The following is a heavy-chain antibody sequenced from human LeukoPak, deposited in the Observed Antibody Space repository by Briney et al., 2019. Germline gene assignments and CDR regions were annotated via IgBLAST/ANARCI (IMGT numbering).Heavy chain of an antibody. Sequence: GGSLRLSCAVSGFTFTIYAMSWVRQAPGKGLEWVSAISSSGGSTYYADSVKGRFTISRDNSKNPVYLQVNSLRDEDTAVYYCARDLEAANTYYFDYWSQGTMVTVSS. V-gene: IGHV3-23*01. CDR3: ARDLEAANTYYFDY. D-gene: IGHD6-13*01. CDR2: ISSSGGST. CDR1: GFTFTIYA. J-gene: IGHJ4*02.